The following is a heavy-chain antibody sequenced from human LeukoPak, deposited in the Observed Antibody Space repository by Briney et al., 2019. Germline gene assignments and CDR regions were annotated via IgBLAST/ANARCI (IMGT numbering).Heavy chain of an antibody. Sequence: GASVKVSCKASGGTFSSYAISWVRQAPGQGLEWMGGIIPIFGTANYAQKFQGRVTITADESTSTAYMELRSLRSEDTAVYYCARLYSGSYYDFDYWGQGTLVTVSS. CDR1: GGTFSSYA. CDR3: ARLYSGSYYDFDY. J-gene: IGHJ4*02. D-gene: IGHD1-26*01. V-gene: IGHV1-69*13. CDR2: IIPIFGTA.